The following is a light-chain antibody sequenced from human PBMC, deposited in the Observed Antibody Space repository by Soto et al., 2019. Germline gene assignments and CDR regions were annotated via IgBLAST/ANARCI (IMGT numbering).Light chain of an antibody. V-gene: IGKV3-20*01. Sequence: EIVLTQSPGTLSLSPGERATLSCRASQSVSNNYLAWYQQKPGQAPRLLIYGASNRATGIPDRFSGSGSGTECTLTISRLEPEDFAVYYCQQYGTSPRTLGQGTKVDIK. CDR2: GAS. CDR3: QQYGTSPRT. J-gene: IGKJ1*01. CDR1: QSVSNNY.